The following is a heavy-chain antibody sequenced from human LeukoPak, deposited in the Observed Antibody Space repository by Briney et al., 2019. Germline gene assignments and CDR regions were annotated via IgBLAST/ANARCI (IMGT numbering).Heavy chain of an antibody. J-gene: IGHJ4*02. CDR3: GRHRSGSGTYFIDY. CDR1: GFTFRDYS. V-gene: IGHV3-7*01. D-gene: IGHD3-10*01. Sequence: GGSLRLSCVVSGFTFRDYSMIWVRQAPGKGLQWVANMKKDGSETKYGDFVKGRFTISRDNAKNSLYLQMNSLRVEGTAVYYCGRHRSGSGTYFIDYWGQGTLVSVSS. CDR2: MKKDGSET.